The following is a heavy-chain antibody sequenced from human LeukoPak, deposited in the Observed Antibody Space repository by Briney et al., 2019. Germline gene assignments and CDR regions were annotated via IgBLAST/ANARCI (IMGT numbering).Heavy chain of an antibody. D-gene: IGHD5-12*01. CDR3: ARDPRGLFNPIRYYYYGMDV. CDR1: GYTFTGYY. V-gene: IGHV1-2*02. Sequence: GASVKVSFKASGYTFTGYYMHWVRQAPGQGLAWMGWIYPNSGGTNYAQKFQGRVTMTRDTSISTAYMELRRLRSDATAVYFCARDPRGLFNPIRYYYYGMDVWGQGTTVTVSS. CDR2: IYPNSGGT. J-gene: IGHJ6*02.